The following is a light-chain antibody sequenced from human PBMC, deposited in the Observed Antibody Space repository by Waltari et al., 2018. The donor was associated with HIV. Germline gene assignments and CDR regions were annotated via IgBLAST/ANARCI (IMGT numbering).Light chain of an antibody. CDR3: ATWDDSLSGVV. Sequence: GSSSNIGNYYVYWYQQLPGATPKVLIFRNNRRPSGVPDRFSGSKSGTSASLAISGLRSEDEADYYCATWDDSLSGVVFGGGTKLTVL. CDR1: SSNIGNYY. V-gene: IGLV1-47*01. CDR2: RNN. J-gene: IGLJ2*01.